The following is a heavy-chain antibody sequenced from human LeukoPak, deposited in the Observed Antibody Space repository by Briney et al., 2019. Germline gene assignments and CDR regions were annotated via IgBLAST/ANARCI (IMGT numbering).Heavy chain of an antibody. CDR3: ARGGNWFDP. J-gene: IGHJ5*02. CDR1: GGSISSSSYY. V-gene: IGHV4-39*01. Sequence: SETLSLTCTVFGGSISSSSYYWGWIRQPPGTGLEWIGSIYYSGSTYYNPSLKSRVTISVDTSKNQFSLKLSSVAAADTAVYYCARGGNWFDPWGQGTLVTVSS. CDR2: IYYSGST.